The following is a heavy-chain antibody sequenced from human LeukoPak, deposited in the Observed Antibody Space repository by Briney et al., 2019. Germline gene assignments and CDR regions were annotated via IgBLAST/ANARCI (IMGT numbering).Heavy chain of an antibody. CDR2: ISGSGGST. D-gene: IGHD3-10*02. Sequence: GGSLRLSCAASGFTFSSYAMSWVRQAPGKGLEWVSAISGSGGSTYYADSVKGRFTISRDNSKNTLYLQMNSLRAEDTAVYYCASDVGGHSYNWFDPWGQGTLVTVSS. CDR3: ASDVGGHSYNWFDP. CDR1: GFTFSSYA. V-gene: IGHV3-23*01. J-gene: IGHJ5*02.